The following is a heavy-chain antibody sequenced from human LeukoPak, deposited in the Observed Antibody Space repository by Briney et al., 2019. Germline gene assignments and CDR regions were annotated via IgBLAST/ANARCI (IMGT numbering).Heavy chain of an antibody. CDR3: ARGVDYGGNSRHFDY. V-gene: IGHV4-59*08. J-gene: IGHJ4*02. CDR1: GGSISSYY. CDR2: IYYSGST. D-gene: IGHD4-23*01. Sequence: SETLSLTCTVSGGSISSYYWSWIRQPPGKGLEWIGYIYYSGSTNYNPSLKSRVTISVDTSKNQFSLKLSSVTAADTAVYYCARGVDYGGNSRHFDYWGQGTLVTVSS.